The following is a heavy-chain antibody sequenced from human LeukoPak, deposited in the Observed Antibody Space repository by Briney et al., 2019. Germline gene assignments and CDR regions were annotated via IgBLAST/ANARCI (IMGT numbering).Heavy chain of an antibody. CDR2: IIPIPGIA. D-gene: IGHD6-19*01. CDR1: GGTFSSYA. CDR3: ARDPLAENSFDY. J-gene: IGHJ4*02. V-gene: IGHV1-69*04. Sequence: SVKVSCKASGGTFSSYAISWVRQAPGQGLEWMGRIIPIPGIANYAQKFQGRVTITADKSTSTAYMELSSLRSEDTAVYYCARDPLAENSFDYWGQGTLVTVSS.